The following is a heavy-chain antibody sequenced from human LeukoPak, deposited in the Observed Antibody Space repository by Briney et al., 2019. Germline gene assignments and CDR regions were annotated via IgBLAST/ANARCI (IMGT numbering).Heavy chain of an antibody. CDR2: IYSGGDT. Sequence: GGSLRLSCAASGFTVSSNHMTWVRQAPGKGLEWVSVIYSGGDTHYADSVKGRFTISRDNSKNPLYLQMNSLRAEDTAVYYCARGSSTVSAGYYWGQGTLVTVSS. CDR1: GFTVSSNH. D-gene: IGHD6-19*01. J-gene: IGHJ4*02. V-gene: IGHV3-53*01. CDR3: ARGSSTVSAGYY.